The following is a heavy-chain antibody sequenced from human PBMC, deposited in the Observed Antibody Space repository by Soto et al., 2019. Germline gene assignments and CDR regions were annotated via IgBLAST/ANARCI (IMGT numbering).Heavy chain of an antibody. Sequence: PGGSLRLSCAASGFTFSSYAMSWVRQAPGKGLEWVSAISGSGGSTYYADSVKGRFTISRDNSKNTLYLQMNSLRAEDTAVYYCATSQVVPAAMPVFDYYYGMDVWGQGTTVTVSS. D-gene: IGHD2-2*01. CDR3: ATSQVVPAAMPVFDYYYGMDV. CDR1: GFTFSSYA. J-gene: IGHJ6*02. CDR2: ISGSGGST. V-gene: IGHV3-23*01.